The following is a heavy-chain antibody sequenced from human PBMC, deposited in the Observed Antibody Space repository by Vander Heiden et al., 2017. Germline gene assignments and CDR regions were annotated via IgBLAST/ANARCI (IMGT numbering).Heavy chain of an antibody. V-gene: IGHV3-33*01. CDR1: GFPFGSYG. J-gene: IGHJ3*02. CDR2: IWYDGSNK. CDR3: ARGGSSGWVDAFDI. D-gene: IGHD6-19*01. Sequence: QVQLVESGGGVVHPGRSLRLSCPASGFPFGSYGMHWVRQAPGKGLEWVAVIWYDGSNKYYADSVKGRFTISRDNSKNTLYLQMNSLRAEDTAVYYCARGGSSGWVDAFDIWGQGTMVTVSS.